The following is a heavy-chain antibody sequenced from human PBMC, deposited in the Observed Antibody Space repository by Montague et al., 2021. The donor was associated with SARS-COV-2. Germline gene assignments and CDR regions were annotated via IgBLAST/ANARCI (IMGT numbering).Heavy chain of an antibody. CDR3: AREGGRSDYLDY. D-gene: IGHD3-10*01. J-gene: IGHJ4*02. CDR2: IYTSGYT. Sequence: SETLSLTCTVSGGSISSYYWNWIRQTPEKALEWLGNIYTSGYTKYNPSVKSRVTISLDTSKNEISLKLTSVTATDTAVYYCAREGGRSDYLDYWDQGILVTVSS. CDR1: GGSISSYY. V-gene: IGHV4-4*08.